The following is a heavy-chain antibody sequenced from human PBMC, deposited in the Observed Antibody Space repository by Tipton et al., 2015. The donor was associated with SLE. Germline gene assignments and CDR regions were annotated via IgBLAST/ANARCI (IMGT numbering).Heavy chain of an antibody. CDR1: GGSISSGSYY. CDR2: IHPRGST. V-gene: IGHV4-31*03. D-gene: IGHD3-9*01. J-gene: IGHJ3*01. CDR3: VSSGYPLGSFDV. Sequence: TLSLTCTVSGGSISSGSYYWNWIRQHPEKGLEWIGCIHPRGSTYYTPSLKSRLIMSVHTSNNQFSLQLSSVTAADTALYYCVSSGYPLGSFDVWGQGTVVTVSS.